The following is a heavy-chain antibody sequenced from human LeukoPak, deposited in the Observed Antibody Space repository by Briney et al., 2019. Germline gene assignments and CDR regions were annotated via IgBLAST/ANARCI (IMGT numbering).Heavy chain of an antibody. Sequence: GGSLRLSCTASGFTFTNHGMTWVRQAPGKGLKWVSAIAIGADTTYYADSVKGRFTISRDNSKSTLYLQMNGLRVEDTGIYYCAKEIRPNDYWGQGTLVTVSS. CDR3: AKEIRPNDY. V-gene: IGHV3-23*01. D-gene: IGHD6-6*01. CDR1: GFTFTNHG. CDR2: IAIGADTT. J-gene: IGHJ4*02.